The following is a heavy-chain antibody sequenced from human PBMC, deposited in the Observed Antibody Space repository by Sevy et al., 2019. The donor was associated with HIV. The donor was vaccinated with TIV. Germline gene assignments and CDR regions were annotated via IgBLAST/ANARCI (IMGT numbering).Heavy chain of an antibody. J-gene: IGHJ4*02. Sequence: GGPLRLSCAASGFIFSSYGMHWVRQAPGKGLEWVAFIWNDGSNKVYADTVKGRFTISRDNSRNTVYLQMNSLRVEDTAVYYCAKSWIGYSYGTFDYWGQGTLVTVSS. CDR3: AKSWIGYSYGTFDY. D-gene: IGHD5-18*01. CDR2: IWNDGSNK. CDR1: GFIFSSYG. V-gene: IGHV3-30*02.